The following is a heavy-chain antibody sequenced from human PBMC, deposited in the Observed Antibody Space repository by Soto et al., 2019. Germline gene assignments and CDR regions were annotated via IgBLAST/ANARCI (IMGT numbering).Heavy chain of an antibody. CDR3: AKGPLRFPAYGDYADYSYGTDV. V-gene: IGHV3-30*18. Sequence: QMQLVESGGGVVQPGTSLTLSCVASGFTFSAFGMHWVRQAPGKGLEWVAISSYGGSNKYYGDSVQGRFTISRGNSRDTLYLQMNNLRDEDTAVYYCAKGPLRFPAYGDYADYSYGTDVWGQGATVNVSS. CDR2: SSYGGSNK. CDR1: GFTFSAFG. D-gene: IGHD4-17*01. J-gene: IGHJ6*02.